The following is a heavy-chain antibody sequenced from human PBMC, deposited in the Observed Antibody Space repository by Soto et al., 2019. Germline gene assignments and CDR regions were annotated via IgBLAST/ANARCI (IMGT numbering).Heavy chain of an antibody. CDR2: ISSDGSKK. J-gene: IGHJ6*03. CDR3: AKDKDSSGSDYMDV. CDR1: GLTFSRFD. Sequence: GGSLRLSCAASGLTFSRFDMHWVRQAPGKGLEWVAVISSDGSKKEYVDSVKGRFTISRDNSKNTLYLQMNSLRGEDTAVYYCAKDKDSSGSDYMDVWGKGTTVTVSS. D-gene: IGHD3-22*01. V-gene: IGHV3-30*18.